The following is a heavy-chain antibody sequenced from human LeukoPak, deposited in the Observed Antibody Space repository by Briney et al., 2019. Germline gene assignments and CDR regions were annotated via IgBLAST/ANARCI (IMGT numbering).Heavy chain of an antibody. J-gene: IGHJ4*02. CDR2: INQDGSEK. D-gene: IGHD3-9*01. V-gene: IGHV3-7*05. CDR3: ARDDNFSSDS. CDR1: KFTFRNYW. Sequence: GGSLRLSCAASKFTFRNYWMSWVRQAPGKGLEWVANINQDGSEKYYVDSVKGRFTISRDNAKNSLYLQMNSLRAEDTAVYYCARDDNFSSDSWGQGTLAIVSS.